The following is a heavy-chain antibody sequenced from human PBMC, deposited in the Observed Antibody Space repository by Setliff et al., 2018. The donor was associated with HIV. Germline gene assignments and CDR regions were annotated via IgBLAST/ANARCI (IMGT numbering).Heavy chain of an antibody. V-gene: IGHV4-59*01. CDR1: GGSISSYH. CDR2: IYYSGST. Sequence: TPSETLSLTCSLSGGSISSYHWNWIRQPPGKGLEWIGYIYYSGSTNYNPSLKSRVTISVDTSKNQFSLKLRSVTPADTAVYYCARDHIVATIRDYYYGMDVWGQGTTVTVSS. CDR3: ARDHIVATIRDYYYGMDV. J-gene: IGHJ6*02. D-gene: IGHD5-12*01.